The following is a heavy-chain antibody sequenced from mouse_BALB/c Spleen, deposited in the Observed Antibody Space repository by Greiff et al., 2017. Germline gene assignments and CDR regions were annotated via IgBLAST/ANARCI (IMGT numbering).Heavy chain of an antibody. CDR3: ARGEDAIDY. V-gene: IGHV5-4*02. Sequence: EVHLVESGGGLVKPGGSLKLSCAASGFTFSDYYMYWVRQTPEKRLEWVATISDGGSYTYYPDSVKGRFTISRDNAKNNLYLQMSSLKSEDTAMYYCARGEDAIDYWGQGTSVTVSS. CDR2: ISDGGSYT. CDR1: GFTFSDYY. J-gene: IGHJ4*01.